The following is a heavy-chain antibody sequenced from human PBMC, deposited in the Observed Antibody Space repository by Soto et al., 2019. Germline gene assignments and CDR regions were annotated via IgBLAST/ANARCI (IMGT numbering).Heavy chain of an antibody. V-gene: IGHV4-34*01. CDR2: INHSGST. CDR1: GGSFSGYY. D-gene: IGHD3-10*01. CDR3: ARPAMVRGVIKYYFDY. J-gene: IGHJ4*02. Sequence: LSLTCAVYGGSFSGYYWSWIRQPPGKGLEWIGEINHSGSTNYNPSLKSRVTISVDTSKNQFSLKLSSVTAADTSVYYCARPAMVRGVIKYYFDYWGQGTLVT.